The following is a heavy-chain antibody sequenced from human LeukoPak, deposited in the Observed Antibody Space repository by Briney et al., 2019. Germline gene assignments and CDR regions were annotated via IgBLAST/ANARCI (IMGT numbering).Heavy chain of an antibody. CDR3: ARGRPYSSGWYYFDY. V-gene: IGHV1-18*01. J-gene: IGHJ4*02. CDR1: GYTFTSYG. Sequence: ASVKVSCKASGYTFTSYGISWVRQAPGQGLEWMGWISAYNGNTNYAQKLQGRVTMTTDTSTSTAYMELSSLRSEDTAVYYCARGRPYSSGWYYFDYWGQGTLVTVSS. CDR2: ISAYNGNT. D-gene: IGHD6-19*01.